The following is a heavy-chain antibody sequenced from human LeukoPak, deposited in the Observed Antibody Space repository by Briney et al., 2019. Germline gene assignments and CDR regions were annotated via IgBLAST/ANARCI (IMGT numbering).Heavy chain of an antibody. CDR2: INHSGSA. CDR3: ARGQGTVTTH. V-gene: IGHV4-34*01. CDR1: GGSFSGYY. Sequence: AETLSLTCAVYGGSFSGYYWTWIRQPPGKGLEWIGEINHSGSANYNPSLKSRVTISLDTSKNQFSLKLSSVTAADTAVYYCARGQGTVTTHWGQGTLVTVSS. J-gene: IGHJ4*02. D-gene: IGHD4-17*01.